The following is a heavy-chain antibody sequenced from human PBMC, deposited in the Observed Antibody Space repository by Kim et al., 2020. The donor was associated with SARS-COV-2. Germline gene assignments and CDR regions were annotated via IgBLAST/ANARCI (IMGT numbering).Heavy chain of an antibody. CDR3: AKASITMIVVVTKRPPYYFDY. J-gene: IGHJ4*02. V-gene: IGHV3-23*01. CDR1: GFTFSSYA. CDR2: ISGSGGST. Sequence: GGSLRLSCAASGFTFSSYAMSWVRQAPGKGLEWVSAISGSGGSTYYADSVKGRFTISRDNSKNTLYLQMNSLRAEDTAVYYCAKASITMIVVVTKRPPYYFDYWGQGTLVTVSS. D-gene: IGHD3-22*01.